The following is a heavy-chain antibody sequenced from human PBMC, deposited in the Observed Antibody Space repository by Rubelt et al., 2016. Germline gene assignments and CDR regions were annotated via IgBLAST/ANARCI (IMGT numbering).Heavy chain of an antibody. CDR3: ARVINHGGDSAVLDY. D-gene: IGHD2-21*02. Sequence: VQLVQSGAEVKKPGASVKVSCKASGYTFTSYAMNWVRQAPGQGLEWMGWINTNTGNPTYAQGLTGRFVFSLDAVVRTAYLQISSLKAEDTAVYYCARVINHGGDSAVLDYWGQGTLVTVSS. CDR2: INTNTGNP. V-gene: IGHV7-4-1*02. CDR1: GYTFTSYA. J-gene: IGHJ4*02.